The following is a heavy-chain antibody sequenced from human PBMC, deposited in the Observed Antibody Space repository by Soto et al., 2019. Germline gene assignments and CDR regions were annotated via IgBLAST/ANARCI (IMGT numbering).Heavy chain of an antibody. CDR1: GGTFSSYA. J-gene: IGHJ6*02. CDR3: ASPPPHHYYYGMDV. V-gene: IGHV1-69*12. Sequence: QVQLVQSGAEVKKPGSSVKVSCKASGGTFSSYAISWVRQAPGQGLEWMGGIIPIFGTANYAQKFQGRVTITADESTSTAYMELISLRSEDTAVYYCASPPPHHYYYGMDVWGQGTTVTVSS. CDR2: IIPIFGTA.